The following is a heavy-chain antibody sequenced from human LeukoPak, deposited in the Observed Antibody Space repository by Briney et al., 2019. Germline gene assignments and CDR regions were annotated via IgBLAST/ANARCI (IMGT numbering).Heavy chain of an antibody. Sequence: SETLSLTCAVSGGSISSGGYPWSWIRQPPGKGLEWIGYIYHSGSTYYNPSLKSRVTISVDRSKNQFSLKLSSVTAADTAVYYCARGPRPITMVRGVINPVEFWFDPWGQGTLVTVSS. V-gene: IGHV4-30-2*01. CDR2: IYHSGST. J-gene: IGHJ5*02. CDR3: ARGPRPITMVRGVINPVEFWFDP. CDR1: GGSISSGGYP. D-gene: IGHD3-10*01.